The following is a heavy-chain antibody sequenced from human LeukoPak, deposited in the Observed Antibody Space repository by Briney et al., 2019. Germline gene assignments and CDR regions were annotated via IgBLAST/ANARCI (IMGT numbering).Heavy chain of an antibody. CDR3: ARVLEYCSGGSCSPYYYYGMDV. Sequence: GGSLRLSCAASGFTFSSYGMHWVRQAPGKGLEWVAVISYDGSNKYYADSVKGRFTISRDNSKNTLYPQMNSLRAEDTAVYYCARVLEYCSGGSCSPYYYYGMDVWGQGTTVTVSS. CDR2: ISYDGSNK. CDR1: GFTFSSYG. D-gene: IGHD2-15*01. J-gene: IGHJ6*02. V-gene: IGHV3-30*03.